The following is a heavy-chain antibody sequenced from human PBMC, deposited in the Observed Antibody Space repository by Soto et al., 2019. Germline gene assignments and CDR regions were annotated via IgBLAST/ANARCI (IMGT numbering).Heavy chain of an antibody. CDR1: GFIFRNYG. CDR2: IWDDGVNK. D-gene: IGHD5-12*01. V-gene: IGHV3-33*01. Sequence: QVKVVESGGGVVQPGRSLTLSCAASGFIFRNYGMHWVRQAPGKGLEWLAAIWDDGVNKHYADSVKGQFSTSRDNSKNTVYVQINSLRAEDTAVYYCARDQGEIVAAPIENNGLSNRLDSWGQGTLVTVSS. CDR3: ARDQGEIVAAPIENNGLSNRLDS. J-gene: IGHJ5*01.